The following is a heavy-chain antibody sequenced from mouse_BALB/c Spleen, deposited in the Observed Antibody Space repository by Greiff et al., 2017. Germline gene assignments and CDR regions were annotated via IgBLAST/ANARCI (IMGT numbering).Heavy chain of an antibody. V-gene: IGHV5-6-3*01. D-gene: IGHD1-1*01. CDR1: GFTFSSYG. Sequence: EVQLVDSGGGLVQPGGSLKLSCAASGFTFSSYGMSWVRQTPDKRLELVATINSNGGSTYYPDSVKGRFTISRDNAKNTLYLQMSSLKSEDTAMYYCAREYYGSSYWFAYWGQGTLVTVSA. J-gene: IGHJ3*01. CDR2: INSNGGST. CDR3: AREYYGSSYWFAY.